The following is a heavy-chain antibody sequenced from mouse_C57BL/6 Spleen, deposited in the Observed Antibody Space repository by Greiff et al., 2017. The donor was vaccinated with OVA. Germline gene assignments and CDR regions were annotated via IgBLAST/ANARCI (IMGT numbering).Heavy chain of an antibody. J-gene: IGHJ2*01. V-gene: IGHV1-66*01. Sequence: QVQLQQSGPELVKPGASVKISCKASGYSFTSYYIHWVKQRPGQGLEWIGWIYPGGGNTKYNEKFKGKATLTADTTSSTAYMPLSSLTSEDSAFYYCARWSYDGSDYWGQGTTLTVSS. CDR1: GYSFTSYY. D-gene: IGHD2-3*01. CDR2: IYPGGGNT. CDR3: ARWSYDGSDY.